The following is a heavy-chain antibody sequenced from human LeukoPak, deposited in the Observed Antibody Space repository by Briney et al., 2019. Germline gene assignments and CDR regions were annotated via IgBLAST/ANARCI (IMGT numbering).Heavy chain of an antibody. V-gene: IGHV3-53*01. D-gene: IGHD6-13*01. CDR3: ARVAEAAAFDS. Sequence: PGGSLRLSCAASGFTVSSNSMSWVRQAPGKGLEWVSIIYSGGSTYYADSVKGRFTISRDNSKNTLYLQMNSLRAEDTAVYYCARVAEAAAFDSWGQGTLVTVSS. CDR1: GFTVSSNS. J-gene: IGHJ4*02. CDR2: IYSGGST.